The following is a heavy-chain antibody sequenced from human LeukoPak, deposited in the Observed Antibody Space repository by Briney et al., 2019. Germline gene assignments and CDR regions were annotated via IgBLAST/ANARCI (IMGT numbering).Heavy chain of an antibody. Sequence: GGSLRLSCAASGFTFSSYSMNWVRQAPGKGLEWGSYISSSGSTIYYADSVKGRFTISRDNAKNSLYLQMNSLRAEDTAVYYCASGIGEPRDYWGQGTLVTVSS. CDR1: GFTFSSYS. CDR3: ASGIGEPRDY. D-gene: IGHD3-10*01. V-gene: IGHV3-48*04. J-gene: IGHJ4*02. CDR2: ISSSGSTI.